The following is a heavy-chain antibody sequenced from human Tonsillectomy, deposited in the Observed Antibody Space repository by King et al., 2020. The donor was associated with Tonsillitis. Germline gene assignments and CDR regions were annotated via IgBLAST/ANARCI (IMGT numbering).Heavy chain of an antibody. Sequence: VQLQQWGAGLLKPSETLSLTCAVYGGSFDGYYWNWIRQPPGKGLEWIGETDHAGGTTYNPSLKRRVTISVDTSKNQFSLRLSSVTAADTAVYYCARGALLGAMSTVTSYFDYWGHGTLVSVYS. D-gene: IGHD4-17*01. CDR1: GGSFDGYY. V-gene: IGHV4-34*01. CDR2: TDHAGGT. CDR3: ARGALLGAMSTVTSYFDY. J-gene: IGHJ4*01.